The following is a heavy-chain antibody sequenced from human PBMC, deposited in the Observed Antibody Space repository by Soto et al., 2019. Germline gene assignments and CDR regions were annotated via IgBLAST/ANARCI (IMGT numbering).Heavy chain of an antibody. J-gene: IGHJ6*02. V-gene: IGHV5-51*01. CDR3: ARPSPRADILVAPAAIPGYYGMDV. CDR1: GYSFTSYW. CDR2: IYPGDSDT. D-gene: IGHD2-2*01. Sequence: GESLKISCKGSGYSFTSYWIGWVRQMPGKGLEWMGIIYPGDSDTRYSPSFQGQVTISADKSISTAYLQWSSLKASDTAMYYCARPSPRADILVAPAAIPGYYGMDVWGQGTTVTVSS.